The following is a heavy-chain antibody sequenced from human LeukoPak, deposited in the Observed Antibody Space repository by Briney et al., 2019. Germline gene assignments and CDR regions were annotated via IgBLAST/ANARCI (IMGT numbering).Heavy chain of an antibody. J-gene: IGHJ3*02. CDR2: IYYSGNT. CDR1: GGSISSSSYY. D-gene: IGHD4-23*01. Sequence: PSETLSLTCTVSGGSISSSSYYWGWIRQPPGKGLEWIGSIYYSGNTYYNPSLKSRVTISVDTSKNQFSLKLSSVTAADTAVYYCARLVRSLRAFDIWGQGTMVTVSS. CDR3: ARLVRSLRAFDI. V-gene: IGHV4-39*01.